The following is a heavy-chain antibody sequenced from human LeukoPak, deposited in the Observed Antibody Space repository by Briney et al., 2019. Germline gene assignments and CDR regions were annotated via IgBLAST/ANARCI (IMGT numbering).Heavy chain of an antibody. CDR2: ISYDGSNK. J-gene: IGHJ4*02. CDR3: ARDRGYSYGHPFGY. V-gene: IGHV3-30-3*01. D-gene: IGHD5-18*01. CDR1: GFTFSSYA. Sequence: PGRSLRLSCAASGFTFSSYAMHWVRQAPGKGLEWVAVISYDGSNKYYADSVKGRFTISRDNSKNTLYLQMNSLRAEDTAVYYCARDRGYSYGHPFGYWGQGTLVTVSS.